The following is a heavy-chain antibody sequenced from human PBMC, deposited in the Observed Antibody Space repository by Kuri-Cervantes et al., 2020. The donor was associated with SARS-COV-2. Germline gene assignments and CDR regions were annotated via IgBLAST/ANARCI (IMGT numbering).Heavy chain of an antibody. Sequence: GESLKISCAASGFTFSSYAMSWVRQAPGKGLEWVSRLTNDGSDAIFADSVRGRFTISRDNAKNMLYLYMNSLRADDTAVYYCARDSMTTRDFDYWGQGTLVTVSS. CDR1: GFTFSSYA. V-gene: IGHV3-74*01. D-gene: IGHD4-11*01. CDR2: LTNDGSDA. CDR3: ARDSMTTRDFDY. J-gene: IGHJ4*02.